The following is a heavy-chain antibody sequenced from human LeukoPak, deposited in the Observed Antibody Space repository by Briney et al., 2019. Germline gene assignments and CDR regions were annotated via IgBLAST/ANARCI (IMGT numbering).Heavy chain of an antibody. D-gene: IGHD3-3*01. Sequence: GGSLRLSCAASGFTFSSYSMNWVRQAPGKGLEWVSSISSSSSYIYYADSVKGRFTISRDNAKNSLYLQMNSLRAEDTAVYYCARDQFYDDFWSGYHSPRKTYQDYWGQGTLVTVSS. CDR2: ISSSSSYI. CDR3: ARDQFYDDFWSGYHSPRKTYQDY. CDR1: GFTFSSYS. J-gene: IGHJ4*02. V-gene: IGHV3-21*01.